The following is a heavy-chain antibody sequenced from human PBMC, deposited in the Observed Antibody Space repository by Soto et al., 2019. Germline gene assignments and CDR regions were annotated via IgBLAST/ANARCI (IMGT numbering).Heavy chain of an antibody. V-gene: IGHV3-30*18. D-gene: IGHD3-3*01. Sequence: PGGSLRLSCAASGFTFSSYGMHWVRQAPGKGLEWVAVISYDGSNKYYADSVKGRFTISRDNSKNTLYLQMNSLRAEDTAVYYCAKDLHITIFGVAASWHYGMAVWGQGTSVTVSS. J-gene: IGHJ6*02. CDR3: AKDLHITIFGVAASWHYGMAV. CDR2: ISYDGSNK. CDR1: GFTFSSYG.